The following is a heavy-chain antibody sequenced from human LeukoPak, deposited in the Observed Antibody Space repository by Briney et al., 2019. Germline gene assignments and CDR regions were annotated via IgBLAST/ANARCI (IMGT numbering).Heavy chain of an antibody. CDR1: GGSITKNGYY. J-gene: IGHJ4*02. Sequence: NPSETLSLTCSVSGGSITKNGYYWGWIRQSPETGLEWIGSMHYSGSTYYNPSLSSRVTISVDTPKNQFSLKLTSVTAADTAVYYCCGSGWFAGPFGYWGQGALVTVSS. V-gene: IGHV4-39*07. CDR2: MHYSGST. CDR3: CGSGWFAGPFGY. D-gene: IGHD6-19*01.